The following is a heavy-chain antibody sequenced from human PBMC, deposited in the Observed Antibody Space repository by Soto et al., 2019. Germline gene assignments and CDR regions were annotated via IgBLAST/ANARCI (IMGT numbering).Heavy chain of an antibody. Sequence: GGSLRLSCAASGFTFNIYAMTWVRQAPGKGLEWVSAISGSGDHTDYADSVKGRFTISRDNSKNTLFLQMNSLRAEDTAIYHCAKDASSGWPASTFDIWGRGTMVTVSS. CDR3: AKDASSGWPASTFDI. J-gene: IGHJ3*02. D-gene: IGHD6-19*01. CDR1: GFTFNIYA. V-gene: IGHV3-23*01. CDR2: ISGSGDHT.